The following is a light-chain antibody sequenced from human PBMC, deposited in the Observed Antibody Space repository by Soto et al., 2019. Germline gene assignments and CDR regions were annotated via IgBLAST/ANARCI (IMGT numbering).Light chain of an antibody. Sequence: DIQMTQSPSTLSASVGDRVTITCRASQSISNWLAWYQQKPGNAPKLLIYKASSLQSGVPSGFSGSGSGIEFTLTISSLQPDDFATYYCQQYDTYPWTFGQGTKVEI. CDR2: KAS. V-gene: IGKV1-5*03. J-gene: IGKJ1*01. CDR1: QSISNW. CDR3: QQYDTYPWT.